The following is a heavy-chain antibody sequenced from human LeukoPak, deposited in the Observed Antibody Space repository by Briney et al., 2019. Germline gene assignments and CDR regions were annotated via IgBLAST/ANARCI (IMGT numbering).Heavy chain of an antibody. Sequence: PSETLSLTCTVSGGSISSSSYYWGWIRQPPGKGLEWIGSIYYSGSTYYNPSLKSRVTISVDTSKNQFSLKLSSVTAADTAVYYCARGEYSSSSTDWGQGTLVTVSS. CDR1: GGSISSSSYY. V-gene: IGHV4-39*07. D-gene: IGHD6-13*01. CDR2: IYYSGST. J-gene: IGHJ4*02. CDR3: ARGEYSSSSTD.